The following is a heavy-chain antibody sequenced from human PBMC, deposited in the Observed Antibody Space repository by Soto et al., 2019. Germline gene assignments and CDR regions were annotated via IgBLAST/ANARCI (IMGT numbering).Heavy chain of an antibody. D-gene: IGHD5-12*01. J-gene: IGHJ4*02. CDR1: GFTFSSYG. Sequence: GGSLRLSCAASGFTFSSYGMHWVRQAPGKGLEWVAVISYDGSNKYYADSVKGRFTISRDNSKNTLYLQMNSLRAEDTAVYYCAKDLELGYSGYDFSLLQDYWGQGTLVTVSS. CDR3: AKDLELGYSGYDFSLLQDY. V-gene: IGHV3-30*18. CDR2: ISYDGSNK.